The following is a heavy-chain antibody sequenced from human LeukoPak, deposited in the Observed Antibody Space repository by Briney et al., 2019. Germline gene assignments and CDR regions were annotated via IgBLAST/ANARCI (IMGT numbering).Heavy chain of an antibody. V-gene: IGHV3-21*04. J-gene: IGHJ4*02. CDR3: AGDMVRGVILRRVLEY. CDR1: GFTFSSYS. CDR2: ISSSSSYI. D-gene: IGHD3-10*01. Sequence: GGSLRLSCAASGFTFSSYSMNWVRQAPGKGLEWVSSISSSSSYIYYADSVKGRFTISRDNAKNSLYLQMNSLRAEDTAVYYCAGDMVRGVILRRVLEYWGQGTLVTVSS.